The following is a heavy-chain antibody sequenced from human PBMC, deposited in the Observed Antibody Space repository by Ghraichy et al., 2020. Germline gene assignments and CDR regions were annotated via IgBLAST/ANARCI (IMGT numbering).Heavy chain of an antibody. CDR2: IFSNDEK. CDR1: GFSLSNARMG. CDR3: ARVTRYYYGMDV. V-gene: IGHV2-26*01. J-gene: IGHJ6*02. Sequence: SGPTLVKPTETLTLPCTVSGFSLSNARMGVSWIRQPPGKALEWLAHIFSNDEKSYSTSLKSRLIISKDTSKSQVVLTMTNMHPVDTATYYCARVTRYYYGMDVWGRGTTVTVSS. D-gene: IGHD2-2*01.